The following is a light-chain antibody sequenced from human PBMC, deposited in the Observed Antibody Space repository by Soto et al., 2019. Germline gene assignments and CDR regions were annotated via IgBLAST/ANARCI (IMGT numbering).Light chain of an antibody. CDR2: DAS. V-gene: IGKV1-5*01. CDR3: QQYESYWT. Sequence: DIQMTQSPSTLSASVGDRVTITCRASQSISTWLAWYQQKPGKAPKVLIYDASSLESGVPSRFSGSGSGTEFTLTISSLQPDDFATYCGQQYESYWTFGQGTKVEIK. CDR1: QSISTW. J-gene: IGKJ1*01.